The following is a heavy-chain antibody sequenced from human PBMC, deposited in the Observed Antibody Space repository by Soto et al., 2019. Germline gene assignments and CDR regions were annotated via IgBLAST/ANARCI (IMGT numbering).Heavy chain of an antibody. CDR2: INHSGST. CDR1: GGSFSVYY. Sequence: PSETLSLTCAVYGGSFSVYYWSWIRQPPGKGLEWIGEINHSGSTNYNPSLKSRVTISVDTSKNQFSLKLSSVTAADTAVYYCASGYCTNGVCDSLVRGVISLDYWGQGTLVTVSS. V-gene: IGHV4-34*01. CDR3: ASGYCTNGVCDSLVRGVISLDY. J-gene: IGHJ4*02. D-gene: IGHD2-8*01.